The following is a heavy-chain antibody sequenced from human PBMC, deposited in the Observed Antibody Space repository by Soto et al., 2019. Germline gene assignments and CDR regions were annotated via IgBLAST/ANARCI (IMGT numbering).Heavy chain of an antibody. J-gene: IGHJ6*02. D-gene: IGHD3-3*01. CDR1: GYTFTSYY. Sequence: ASGKVSCKASGYTFTSYYMHWVRQAPGQGLEWMGIINPSGGSTSYAQKFQGRVTMTRDTSTSTVYMELSRLRSEDTAVYYCARAHIRFLEWLSTGANYYYGMDVWGQGTTVTVSS. CDR3: ARAHIRFLEWLSTGANYYYGMDV. V-gene: IGHV1-46*01. CDR2: INPSGGST.